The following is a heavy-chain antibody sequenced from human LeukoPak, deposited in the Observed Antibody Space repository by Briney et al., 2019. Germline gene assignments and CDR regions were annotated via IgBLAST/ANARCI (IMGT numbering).Heavy chain of an antibody. CDR3: ATPYDILTGYSY. J-gene: IGHJ4*02. CDR1: GGTFSSYT. CDR2: INPNSGGT. V-gene: IGHV1-2*02. D-gene: IGHD3-9*01. Sequence: ASVKVSCKASGGTFSSYTISWVRQAPGQGLEWMGWINPNSGGTNYAQKFQGRVTMTRDTSISTAYMELSRLRSDDTAVYYCATPYDILTGYSYWGQGTLVTVSS.